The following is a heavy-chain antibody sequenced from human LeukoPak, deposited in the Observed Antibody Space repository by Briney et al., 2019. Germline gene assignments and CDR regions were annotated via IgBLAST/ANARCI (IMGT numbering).Heavy chain of an antibody. CDR1: GYTFTGYY. V-gene: IGHV1-2*02. Sequence: ASVKVSCKASGYTFTGYYMHWVRQAPGQGLEWMGWINPNSGGTNYAQKFQGRVTMTRDTSISTAYMELSRLRSDDTAVYYCARGIGVVPAGGWFDPWGQGTLVTVSS. CDR2: INPNSGGT. D-gene: IGHD2-2*01. CDR3: ARGIGVVPAGGWFDP. J-gene: IGHJ5*02.